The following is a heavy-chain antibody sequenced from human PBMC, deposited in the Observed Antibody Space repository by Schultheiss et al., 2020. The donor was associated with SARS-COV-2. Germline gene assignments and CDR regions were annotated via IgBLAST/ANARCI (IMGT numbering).Heavy chain of an antibody. CDR2: ISSSGSTI. J-gene: IGHJ4*02. D-gene: IGHD6-13*01. CDR1: GFTFSDYY. V-gene: IGHV3-11*01. Sequence: GGSLRLSCAAYGFTFSDYYMSWIRQAPGKGLEWVSYISSSGSTIYYADSVKGRFTISRDNAKNSLYLQMNSLRAEDTAVYYCARVGKGIAAAEALDYWGQGTLVTVSS. CDR3: ARVGKGIAAAEALDY.